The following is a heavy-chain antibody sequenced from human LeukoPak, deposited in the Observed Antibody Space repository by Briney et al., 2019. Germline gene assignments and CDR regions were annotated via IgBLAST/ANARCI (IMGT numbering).Heavy chain of an antibody. D-gene: IGHD3-3*01. CDR1: GGSFSGYY. Sequence: SETLSLTCAVYGGSFSGYYWSWIRQPPGKGLEWIGEINHSGSTNYNPSLKSRVTISVDTSKNQFSLKLSSVTAADTAVYYCARVWNYDFWSGYLDYWGQGTLVTVSS. CDR2: INHSGST. V-gene: IGHV4-34*01. J-gene: IGHJ4*02. CDR3: ARVWNYDFWSGYLDY.